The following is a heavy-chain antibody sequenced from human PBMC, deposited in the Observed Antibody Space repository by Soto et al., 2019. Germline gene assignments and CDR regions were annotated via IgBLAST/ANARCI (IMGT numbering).Heavy chain of an antibody. CDR3: ARDGSGH. J-gene: IGHJ4*02. CDR2: IYTGGGT. V-gene: IGHV3-66*01. Sequence: EVQLVESGGGLVQPGGSLRLSCAASGLTFSTNPMSWVRQAPGKGLEWVSVIYTGGGTHYADSVKGRFTISRDNSKNTVNLQMNSLRPEDTEVYYCARDGSGHWGQGNLVTVSS. CDR1: GLTFSTNP.